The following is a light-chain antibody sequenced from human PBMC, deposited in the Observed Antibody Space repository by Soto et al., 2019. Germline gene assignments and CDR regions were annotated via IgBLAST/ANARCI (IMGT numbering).Light chain of an antibody. V-gene: IGKV1-5*03. J-gene: IGKJ1*01. CDR3: QQYNSHLWT. CDR2: KAS. CDR1: QSISSW. Sequence: DIQMTQSPSTLSASVGDRVTITCRASQSISSWLAWYQQKPGKAPKLLIYKASSLESGVPSRFSGRGSGTEFTLTIRRLQPDDFASYYCQQYNSHLWTFGQGTKVEIK.